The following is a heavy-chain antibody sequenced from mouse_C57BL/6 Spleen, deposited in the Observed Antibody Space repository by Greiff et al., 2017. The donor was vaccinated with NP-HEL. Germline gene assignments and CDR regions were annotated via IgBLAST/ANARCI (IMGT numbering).Heavy chain of an antibody. CDR1: GFTFSDYY. Sequence: EVQGVESGGGLVQPGGSLKLSCAASGFTFSDYYMYWVRQTPEKRLEWVAYISNGGGSTYYPDTVKGRFTTPRDNAKNTLYLQMSRLKSEDTAMYYCARHDYDAWFAYWGQGTLVTVSA. D-gene: IGHD2-4*01. J-gene: IGHJ3*01. V-gene: IGHV5-12*01. CDR3: ARHDYDAWFAY. CDR2: ISNGGGST.